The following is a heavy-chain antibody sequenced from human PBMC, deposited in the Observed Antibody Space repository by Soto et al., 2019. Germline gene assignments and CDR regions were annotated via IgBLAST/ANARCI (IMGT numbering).Heavy chain of an antibody. Sequence: SETLSLTCTVSGGSISSYYCSWIRQPPGKGPEWIGNIHYSGSTNYNPSLKSRVTISVDTSKNQFSLRLSSVTAAETAVYYCARHSYYSNPLRFDPWGQGTLVTVSS. CDR3: ARHSYYSNPLRFDP. V-gene: IGHV4-59*08. CDR1: GGSISSYY. J-gene: IGHJ5*02. CDR2: IHYSGST. D-gene: IGHD4-4*01.